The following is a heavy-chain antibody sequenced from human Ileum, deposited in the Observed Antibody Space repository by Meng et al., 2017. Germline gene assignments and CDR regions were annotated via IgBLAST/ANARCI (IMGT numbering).Heavy chain of an antibody. CDR2: IKEDGSEK. V-gene: IGHV3-7*01. CDR3: ARGGEMYSSY. D-gene: IGHD3-10*01. J-gene: IGHJ4*02. CDR1: GFTFSTYW. Sequence: GESLKISCVASGFTFSTYWMSWVRQAPGKGLVWVARIKEDGSEKDYVDSVKGRFTISRDNAKNSLYLQLNSLRAEDTAVYYCARGGEMYSSYWGQGTLVTVSS.